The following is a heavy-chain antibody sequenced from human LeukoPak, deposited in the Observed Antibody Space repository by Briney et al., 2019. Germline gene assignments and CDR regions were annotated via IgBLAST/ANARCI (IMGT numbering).Heavy chain of an antibody. Sequence: ASVKVSCKASGYTFTSYGISWVRQAPGQGGEGMGWISAYNGNTNYTQKLQGRVTITTDTSTSTAYMELRSLRSDDTAVYYCARGARDTYDSSGYYDPWGQGTLVTVSS. J-gene: IGHJ5*02. D-gene: IGHD3-22*01. CDR3: ARGARDTYDSSGYYDP. CDR1: GYTFTSYG. CDR2: ISAYNGNT. V-gene: IGHV1-18*01.